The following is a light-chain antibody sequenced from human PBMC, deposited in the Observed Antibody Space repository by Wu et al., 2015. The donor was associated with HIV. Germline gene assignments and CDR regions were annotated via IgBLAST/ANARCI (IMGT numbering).Light chain of an antibody. Sequence: DIQMTQSPPSVSASLGDRVIITCRASQDISNLLGWYQQKPGEAPKLLVFATSRLERGVPSRFSGSGDGTDFGLIINGLQPEDIGTYYCQQVNSFPQTFGQGTKVEIK. J-gene: IGKJ1*01. CDR3: QQVNSFPQT. V-gene: IGKV1-12*01. CDR2: ATS. CDR1: QDISNL.